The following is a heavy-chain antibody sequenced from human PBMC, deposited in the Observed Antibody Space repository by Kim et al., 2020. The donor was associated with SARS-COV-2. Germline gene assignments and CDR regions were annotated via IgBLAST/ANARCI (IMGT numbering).Heavy chain of an antibody. V-gene: IGHV3-7*01. D-gene: IGHD6-6*01. CDR3: ARDSSSSPSTFDY. J-gene: IGHJ4*02. Sequence: YYVASVKGRFTISRDNAKKSLYLQMNSLRAEDTAVYYCARDSSSSPSTFDYWGQGTLVTVSS.